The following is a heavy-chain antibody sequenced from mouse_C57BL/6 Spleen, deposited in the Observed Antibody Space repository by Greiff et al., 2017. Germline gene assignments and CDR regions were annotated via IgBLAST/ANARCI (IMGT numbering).Heavy chain of an antibody. J-gene: IGHJ1*03. CDR3: ARPYDYSWYFDV. CDR2: IDPSDSET. D-gene: IGHD2-4*01. V-gene: IGHV1-52*01. CDR1: GYTFTSYW. Sequence: VKLQQPGAELVRPGSSVKLSCKASGYTFTSYWMHWVKQRPIQGLEWIGNIDPSDSETHYNQKFKDKATLTVDKSSSTAYMQLSSLTSEDSAVYYCARPYDYSWYFDVWGTGTTVTVSS.